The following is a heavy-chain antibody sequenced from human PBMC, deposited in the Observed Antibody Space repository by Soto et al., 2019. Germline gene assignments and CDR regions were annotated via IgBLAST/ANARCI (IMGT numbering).Heavy chain of an antibody. J-gene: IGHJ4*02. Sequence: SETLSLTCAVYGGSFSGYYWSWIRQPPGKGLEWIGEINHSGSTNYNPSLKSRVTISVDTSKNQFSLKLSSVTAADTAVYYCARGVGSGWKRPYYWGQGTLVTVSS. CDR1: GGSFSGYY. V-gene: IGHV4-34*01. CDR3: ARGVGSGWKRPYY. CDR2: INHSGST. D-gene: IGHD6-19*01.